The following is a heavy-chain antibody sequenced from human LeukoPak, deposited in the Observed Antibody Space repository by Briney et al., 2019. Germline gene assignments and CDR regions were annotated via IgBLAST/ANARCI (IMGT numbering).Heavy chain of an antibody. D-gene: IGHD7-27*01. CDR2: ISSSSSYI. CDR3: ARGGPQLGIN. Sequence: GSLRLSCAASGFTFSSYSMNWVRQAPGKGLEWVSSISSSSSYIYYADSVKGRFTISRDNAKNSVYLQVNSLRAEDTAVYYCARGGPQLGINWGQGPVVTVSS. CDR1: GFTFSSYS. V-gene: IGHV3-21*01. J-gene: IGHJ4*02.